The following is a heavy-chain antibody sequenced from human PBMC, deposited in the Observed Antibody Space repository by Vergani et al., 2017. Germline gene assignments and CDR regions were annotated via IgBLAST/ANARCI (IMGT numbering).Heavy chain of an antibody. CDR2: INHSGST. CDR3: ARIRAFGGVIAK. V-gene: IGHV4-34*01. D-gene: IGHD3-16*02. Sequence: QVQLQQWVAGLLKPSETLSLTCAVYGGSFSDYYWSWIRQPPGKGLEWIGEINHSGSTNYNPSLKSRVTISVDTSKNQFSLKLNSVTAADTAVYYCARIRAFGGVIAKWGQGTLVTVSS. CDR1: GGSFSDYY. J-gene: IGHJ4*02.